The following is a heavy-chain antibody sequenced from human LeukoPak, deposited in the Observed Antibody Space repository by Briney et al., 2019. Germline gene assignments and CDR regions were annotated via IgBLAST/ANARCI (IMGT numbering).Heavy chain of an antibody. Sequence: GGSLRLSCAASGFTFSRYYMNWVRQAPGKGLEWVANIKQDGSEKYYVDSVKGRFTGSRDNAKNSLYLQMNSLRAEDTAVYYCARDYLGYNYADVMGYWGQGTLVTVSS. CDR3: ARDYLGYNYADVMGY. CDR2: IKQDGSEK. D-gene: IGHD5-18*01. J-gene: IGHJ4*02. V-gene: IGHV3-7*05. CDR1: GFTFSRYY.